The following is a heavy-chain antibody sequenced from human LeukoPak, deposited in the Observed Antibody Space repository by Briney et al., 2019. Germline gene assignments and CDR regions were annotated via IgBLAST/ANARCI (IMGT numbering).Heavy chain of an antibody. Sequence: SETLSLTCTVSGGSVSSGDYYWSWIRQPPGKGLGWIGYIYYTGRTHYNPSLKSRVSISADTSKNQFSLQLSSVTAADTAVYYCARRSRTGSYTFDYWGQGSLVTVSS. J-gene: IGHJ4*02. CDR3: ARRSRTGSYTFDY. CDR1: GGSVSSGDYY. V-gene: IGHV4-30-4*01. CDR2: IYYTGRT. D-gene: IGHD3/OR15-3a*01.